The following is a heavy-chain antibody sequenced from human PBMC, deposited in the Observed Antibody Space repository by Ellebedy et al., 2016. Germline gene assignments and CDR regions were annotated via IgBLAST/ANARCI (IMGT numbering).Heavy chain of an antibody. CDR1: GYSFTNYW. Sequence: GESLKISXKGYGYSFTNYWIGWVRQMPGKGLEWMGIIRPIDSQTRYSPSFQGHVTISVDKSISAAYLQWSSLKASDTAMYYCVVAAGSSSNDDFDVWGQGTMVTVSS. D-gene: IGHD6-13*01. V-gene: IGHV5-51*01. J-gene: IGHJ3*01. CDR3: VVAAGSSSNDDFDV. CDR2: IRPIDSQT.